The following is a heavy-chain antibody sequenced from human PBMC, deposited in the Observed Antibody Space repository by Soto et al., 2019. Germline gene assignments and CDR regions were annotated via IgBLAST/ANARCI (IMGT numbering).Heavy chain of an antibody. CDR2: SAPEEGEP. D-gene: IGHD1-26*01. CDR3: AADRKIVGTIGAFDF. Sequence: ASVKVSCKVPENTLTGLTIDCLLQAPGKGLDGMGRSAPEEGEPIYPQKFQGRVSMTEDPSTDTAYMELTSLRSEDTAVYFCAADRKIVGTIGAFDFWGQGTLVTVSS. V-gene: IGHV1-24*01. J-gene: IGHJ4*02. CDR1: ENTLTGLT.